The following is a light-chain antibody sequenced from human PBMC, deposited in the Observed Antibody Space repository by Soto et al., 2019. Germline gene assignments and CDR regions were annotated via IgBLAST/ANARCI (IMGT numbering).Light chain of an antibody. V-gene: IGKV3-15*01. Sequence: EIVMTQSPAALSVSPGERATLSCRASQSISTNLAWYQQKPGQAPRLLIYEISTRATGIPARFSGSGSGTEFTLTISSLQSEDFAVYYCQQYNTWPPITFGQGTRLEIK. J-gene: IGKJ5*01. CDR1: QSISTN. CDR3: QQYNTWPPIT. CDR2: EIS.